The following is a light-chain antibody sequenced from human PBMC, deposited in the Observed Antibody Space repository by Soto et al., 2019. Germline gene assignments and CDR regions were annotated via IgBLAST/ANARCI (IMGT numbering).Light chain of an antibody. Sequence: QLVLTQPPSVSGAPGQTVTISCTGSGSNIGAGYDVHWYRQIPGKAPKLLIYRNTNRPSGVPDRFSGSKSDTSASLAITGLQSEDEADYYCHSNYNGQSRVVFGGGTKLTVL. CDR1: GSNIGAGYD. CDR2: RNT. CDR3: HSNYNGQSRVV. J-gene: IGLJ3*02. V-gene: IGLV1-40*01.